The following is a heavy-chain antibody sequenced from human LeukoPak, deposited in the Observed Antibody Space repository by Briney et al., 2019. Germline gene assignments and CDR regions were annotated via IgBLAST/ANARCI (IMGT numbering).Heavy chain of an antibody. D-gene: IGHD3-9*01. CDR1: GFTFDDYA. Sequence: GGSLRLSCAASGFTFDDYAMHWVRQAPGKGLEWVSSISSSSSYIYYADSVKGRFTISRDNAKNSLYLQMNSLRAEDTAVYYCAKDRPRYYDILTGSWGQGTLVTVSS. CDR2: ISSSSSYI. J-gene: IGHJ4*02. CDR3: AKDRPRYYDILTGS. V-gene: IGHV3-21*01.